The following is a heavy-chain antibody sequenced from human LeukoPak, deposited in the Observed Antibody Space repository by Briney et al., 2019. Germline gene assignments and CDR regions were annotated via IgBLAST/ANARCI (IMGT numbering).Heavy chain of an antibody. D-gene: IGHD6-19*01. Sequence: PGGSLRLSCAASGFTLSDYDMHWVRQVTGKGLEWVPTINSVGVTYYPDSVKGRFTISREDDKDSLYLQMNSLRVGDTAVYYCAREARGSAWQYVDYWGQGTLVTVSS. J-gene: IGHJ4*02. CDR3: AREARGSAWQYVDY. CDR1: GFTLSDYD. CDR2: INSVGVT. V-gene: IGHV3-13*04.